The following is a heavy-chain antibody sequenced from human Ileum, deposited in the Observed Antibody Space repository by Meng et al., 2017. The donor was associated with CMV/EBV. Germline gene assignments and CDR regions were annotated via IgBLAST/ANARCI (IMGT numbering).Heavy chain of an antibody. J-gene: IGHJ6*02. CDR3: ARDFRVHWFGEPLPKSYGMDV. CDR1: EFTFSTYW. Sequence: GESLKISWTASEFTFSTYWMSWVRQAPGKGLEWVANIKQDGSEKYYVDSVKGRFTISRDNANNSLYLQMNSLRVEDTAVYYCARDFRVHWFGEPLPKSYGMDVWGQGTTVTVSS. CDR2: IKQDGSEK. V-gene: IGHV3-7*01. D-gene: IGHD3-10*01.